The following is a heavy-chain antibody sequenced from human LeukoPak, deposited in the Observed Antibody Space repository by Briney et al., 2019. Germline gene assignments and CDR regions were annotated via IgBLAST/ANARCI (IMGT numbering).Heavy chain of an antibody. Sequence: GGSLRLSCAASGFTFSSYAMHWVRQAPGKGLEWVAVISYDGSNKYYADSVKGRFTISRDNSKNTLYLQMNSLRAEDTAVYYCARDDHDILTGYYKGYFGYWGQGTLVTVSS. CDR3: ARDDHDILTGYYKGYFGY. V-gene: IGHV3-30*04. CDR1: GFTFSSYA. CDR2: ISYDGSNK. D-gene: IGHD3-9*01. J-gene: IGHJ4*02.